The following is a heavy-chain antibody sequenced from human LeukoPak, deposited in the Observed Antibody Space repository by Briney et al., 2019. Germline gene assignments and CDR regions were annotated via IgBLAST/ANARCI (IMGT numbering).Heavy chain of an antibody. J-gene: IGHJ4*02. CDR1: GFTFSSYE. CDR2: ISSTSGSTI. D-gene: IGHD2-2*01. V-gene: IGHV3-48*03. Sequence: GGSLRLSCAAPGFTFSSYEMNWVRQAPGKGLEWVSYISSTSGSTIYYADSVKGRFTISRDNAKNSLYLQMNSLRAEDTAVYYCARRYCSSTSCLLDYWGQGTLVTVSS. CDR3: ARRYCSSTSCLLDY.